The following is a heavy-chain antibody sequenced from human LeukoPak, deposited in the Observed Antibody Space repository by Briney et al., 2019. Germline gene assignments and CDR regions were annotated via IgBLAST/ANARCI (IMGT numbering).Heavy chain of an antibody. CDR2: ISSSGSTI. CDR1: GFTFSSYE. V-gene: IGHV3-48*03. J-gene: IGHJ4*02. D-gene: IGHD3-10*01. Sequence: GGSLRLSCAASGFTFSSYEMNWVRQAPGKGLEWVSYISSSGSTIYYADSVKGRFTISRDNSRDTLYLQMNSLRGEDTAVYYCAKDHAGSGSQDYWGQGTLVTVSS. CDR3: AKDHAGSGSQDY.